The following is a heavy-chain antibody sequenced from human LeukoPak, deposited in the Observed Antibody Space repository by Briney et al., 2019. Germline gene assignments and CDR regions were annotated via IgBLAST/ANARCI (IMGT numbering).Heavy chain of an antibody. CDR3: ARDRSSTSRYYYYYMDV. Sequence: SETLSLTCTVSGGSISSYYWSWIRQPAGKGLEWIGCIYTSGSTNYNPSLKSRVTMSVDTSKNQFSLKLSSVTAADTAVYYCARDRSSTSRYYYYYMDVWGKGTTVTVSS. J-gene: IGHJ6*03. CDR1: GGSISSYY. D-gene: IGHD2-2*01. V-gene: IGHV4-4*07. CDR2: IYTSGST.